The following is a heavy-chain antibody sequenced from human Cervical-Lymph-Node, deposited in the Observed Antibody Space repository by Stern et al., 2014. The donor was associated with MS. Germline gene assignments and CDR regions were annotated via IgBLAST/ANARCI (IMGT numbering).Heavy chain of an antibody. CDR2: IHPSGSA. D-gene: IGHD5-18*01. J-gene: IGHJ4*02. CDR1: GGSISSGSDY. V-gene: IGHV4-61*02. CDR3: ASGYRIFDY. Sequence: QVQLVESGPGLVRPSQTLSLTCTVSGGSISSGSDYWSWIRQPVGKGLEWIGRIHPSGSAFYTPSPKSRVTISTDTAINPFSLELNSATAADTAIYYCASGYRIFDYWGQGILVTVSS.